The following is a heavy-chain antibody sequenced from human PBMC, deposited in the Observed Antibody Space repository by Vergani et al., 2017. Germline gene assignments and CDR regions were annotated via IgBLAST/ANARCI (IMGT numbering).Heavy chain of an antibody. D-gene: IGHD2-2*02. V-gene: IGHV4-61*02. J-gene: IGHJ5*02. CDR2: IYTSGST. CDR3: AGGINYCSRTSCYIWWFDP. CDR1: GGSISSGSYY. Sequence: QVQLQESGPGLVKPSQTLSLTCTVSGGSISSGSYYWSWIRQPAGKGLEWIGRIYTSGSTNYNPSLKSRVTMSVDTSKNQFSLKLSSVTAADTAVYYCAGGINYCSRTSCYIWWFDPWGQGTLVTVSS.